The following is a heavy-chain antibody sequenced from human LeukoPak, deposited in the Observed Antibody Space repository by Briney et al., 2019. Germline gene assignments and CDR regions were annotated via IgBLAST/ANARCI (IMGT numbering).Heavy chain of an antibody. Sequence: ASVKVSCKASGYTFTGYYMHWVRQAPGQRREWMGWIYPNSGGKNYEHKFQGRVTMTRDTSIRTAYMELSRLRSDDTAVYYCARGEYCSSTSCYYYYGMDVWGQGTTVTVSS. CDR3: ARGEYCSSTSCYYYYGMDV. CDR1: GYTFTGYY. V-gene: IGHV1-2*02. CDR2: IYPNSGGK. J-gene: IGHJ6*02. D-gene: IGHD2-2*01.